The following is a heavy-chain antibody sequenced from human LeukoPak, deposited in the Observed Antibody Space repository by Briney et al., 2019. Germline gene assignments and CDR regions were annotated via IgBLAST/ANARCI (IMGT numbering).Heavy chain of an antibody. Sequence: PSETLSLTCAVHGGSFSGYYWSWIRQPPGKGLEWIGEINHSGSTNYNPSLKSRVTISVDTSKNQFSLKLSSVTAADTAVYYCARGAPGPFDYWGQGTLVTVSS. CDR1: GGSFSGYY. V-gene: IGHV4-34*01. CDR2: INHSGST. J-gene: IGHJ4*02. CDR3: ARGAPGPFDY.